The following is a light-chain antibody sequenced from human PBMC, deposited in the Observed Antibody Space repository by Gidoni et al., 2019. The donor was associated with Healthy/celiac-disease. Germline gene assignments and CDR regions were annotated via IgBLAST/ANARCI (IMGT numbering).Light chain of an antibody. CDR2: KDS. J-gene: IGLJ1*01. CDR1: ALPKQY. Sequence: SYALTQQPSVSVSPGQTARSTCSGDALPKQYAYWYQQKPGQAPVLLIYKDSERPSGIPERFSGSSSGTTVTLTISGVQAEDEADYYGQSADSTGTYVFGTGTKVTVL. V-gene: IGLV3-25*03. CDR3: QSADSTGTYV.